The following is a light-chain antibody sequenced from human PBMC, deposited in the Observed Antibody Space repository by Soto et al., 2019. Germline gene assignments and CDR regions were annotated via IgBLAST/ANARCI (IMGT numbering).Light chain of an antibody. CDR1: QSVRSN. V-gene: IGKV3-15*01. CDR3: QHCCWHPFTIT. J-gene: IGKJ4*01. Sequence: EIVMTQSPATLSVSPGERATLSCRASQSVRSNLAWYQQQPGQAPRLLIYDAFTRATGIPARFSGSGSETQYTITTSSHQSEDSAVYYCQHCCWHPFTITFGGGTKVEIK. CDR2: DAF.